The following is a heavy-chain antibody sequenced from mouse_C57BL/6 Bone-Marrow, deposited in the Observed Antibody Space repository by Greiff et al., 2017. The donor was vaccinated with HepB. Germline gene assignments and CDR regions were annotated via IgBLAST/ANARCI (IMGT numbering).Heavy chain of an antibody. J-gene: IGHJ2*01. CDR3: ARDMAHFDY. CDR1: GYSITSGYY. Sequence: EVQRVESGPGLVKPSQSLSLTCSVTGYSITSGYYWNWIRQFPGNKLEWMGYISYDGSNNYNPSLKNRISITRDTSKNQFFLKLNSVTTEDTATYYCARDMAHFDYWGQGTTLTVSS. CDR2: ISYDGSN. V-gene: IGHV3-6*01. D-gene: IGHD1-1*02.